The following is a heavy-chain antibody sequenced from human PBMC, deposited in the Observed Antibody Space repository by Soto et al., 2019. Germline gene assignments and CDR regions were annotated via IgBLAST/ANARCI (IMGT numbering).Heavy chain of an antibody. D-gene: IGHD2-2*01. CDR3: ARSPRYCSSTSCYLTPDY. CDR2: IIPIFGTA. V-gene: IGHV1-69*01. J-gene: IGHJ4*02. Sequence: QVQLVQSGAEVKKPGSSVKVSCKASGGTFSSYAISWVRQAPGQGLEWMGGIIPIFGTANYAQKFQGRVTMTADESTSTAYMELSSLRSEDTAVYYCARSPRYCSSTSCYLTPDYWGQGTLVTVSS. CDR1: GGTFSSYA.